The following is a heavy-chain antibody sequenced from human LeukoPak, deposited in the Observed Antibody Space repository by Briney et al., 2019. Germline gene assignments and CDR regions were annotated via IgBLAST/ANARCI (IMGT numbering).Heavy chain of an antibody. V-gene: IGHV3-23*01. Sequence: GGSLRLSCAASGFTFSSYAMSWVRQAPGKGLEWVSAISGSGGSTYYADSVKGRFTISRDNSKNTLYLQMNSLRAEDTAVYYCAKDQDRYGSGSWPFDTWGHRAPGTVSS. D-gene: IGHD3-10*01. CDR3: AKDQDRYGSGSWPFDT. J-gene: IGHJ4*01. CDR1: GFTFSSYA. CDR2: ISGSGGST.